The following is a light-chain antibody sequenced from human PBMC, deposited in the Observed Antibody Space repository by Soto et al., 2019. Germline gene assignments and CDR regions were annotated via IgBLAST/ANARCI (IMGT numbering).Light chain of an antibody. CDR1: HTISSW. CDR2: KAS. V-gene: IGKV1-5*03. J-gene: IGKJ1*01. Sequence: DIQMTQSPSTLSGSGGDSVTITCRASHTISSWLAWYQQKPGKAPKLLIYKASTLKSGVPSRFSGSGSGTEFTLTISSLQPDDFATYYCQHYNSYSEAFGQGTKVDIK. CDR3: QHYNSYSEA.